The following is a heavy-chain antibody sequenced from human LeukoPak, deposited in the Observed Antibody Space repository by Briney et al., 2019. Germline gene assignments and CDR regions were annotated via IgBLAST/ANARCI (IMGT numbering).Heavy chain of an antibody. D-gene: IGHD6-19*01. CDR2: FDPEDGET. J-gene: IGHJ3*02. CDR1: GYTLTELS. CDR3: ATARIIAVAEVDAFDI. Sequence: ASVKVSCKVSGYTLTELSMHWVRQAPGKGLEWMGGFDPEDGETIYAQKFQGRVTMTEDTSTDTAYMELSSLRSEDTAVYYGATARIIAVAEVDAFDIWGQGTMVTVSS. V-gene: IGHV1-24*01.